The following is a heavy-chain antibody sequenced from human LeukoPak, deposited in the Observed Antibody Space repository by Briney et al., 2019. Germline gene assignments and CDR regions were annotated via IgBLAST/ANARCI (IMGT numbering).Heavy chain of an antibody. D-gene: IGHD4/OR15-4a*01. J-gene: IGHJ4*02. Sequence: GGSLRLSCAASGFTVSSNSMSWVRQAPGKGLEWVSFIYSGTIHYSDSVRGRFTISRDNSKNTLYLQMNSLRAEDTAVYYCARRAGAYSHPYDYWGQGTLVTVSS. V-gene: IGHV3-53*01. CDR3: ARRAGAYSHPYDY. CDR1: GFTVSSNS. CDR2: IYSGTI.